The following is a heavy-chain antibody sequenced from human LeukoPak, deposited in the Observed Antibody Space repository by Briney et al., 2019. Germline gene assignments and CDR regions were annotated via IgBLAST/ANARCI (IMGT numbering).Heavy chain of an antibody. CDR1: GFTVSSNY. V-gene: IGHV3-53*01. CDR2: IYSGGST. J-gene: IGHJ6*03. D-gene: IGHD2-2*01. Sequence: GGSLRLSCAASGFTVSSNYMSWVRQAPGKGLEWVSVIYSGGSTYYADSVKGRFTISRDNSKNTLYLQMNSLRAEDTAVYYCARGPEGYCSSTSCYASYYYYYYMDVWGKGTTVTISS. CDR3: ARGPEGYCSSTSCYASYYYYYYMDV.